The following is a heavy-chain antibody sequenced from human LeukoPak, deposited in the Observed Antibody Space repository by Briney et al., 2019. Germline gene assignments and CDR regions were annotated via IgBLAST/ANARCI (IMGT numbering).Heavy chain of an antibody. CDR1: GFTFDDYG. Sequence: GGSLRLSCAASGFTFDDYGMSWVRQAPGKGLEWVSGINWNGGSTGYADSVKGRFTISRDNAKNSLYLQMNSLRAEDTALYYCARVLSPVYGDYGYYYYYMDVWGKGTTVTVSS. CDR3: ARVLSPVYGDYGYYYYYMDV. J-gene: IGHJ6*03. V-gene: IGHV3-20*04. CDR2: INWNGGST. D-gene: IGHD4-17*01.